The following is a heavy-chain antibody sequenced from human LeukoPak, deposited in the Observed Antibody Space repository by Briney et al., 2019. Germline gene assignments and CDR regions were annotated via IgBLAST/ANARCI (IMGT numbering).Heavy chain of an antibody. CDR1: GFTFTNAW. J-gene: IGHJ4*02. V-gene: IGHV3-15*07. CDR3: STLTSRGLSDS. CDR2: IKSRADGETI. D-gene: IGHD1-20*01. Sequence: PGGSLRLSCAASGFTFTNAWMNWVRQAPGKGLEWVGRIKSRADGETIDYAAPVKGRFTFSRDDSKNMLYLQMNSLKSEDTAVYYCSTLTSRGLSDSWGQGTLVTVSS.